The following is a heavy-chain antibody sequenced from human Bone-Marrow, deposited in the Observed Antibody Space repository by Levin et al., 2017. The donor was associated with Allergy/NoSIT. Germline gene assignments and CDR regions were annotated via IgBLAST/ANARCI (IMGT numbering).Heavy chain of an antibody. CDR2: LRRRRRSL. D-gene: IGHD5-18*01. CDR3: ARGSDLIGIQLCLAQDDAFDS. V-gene: IGHV3-21*01. Sequence: GASLPLSFFFFVFTFCIVSMNWSLQSPVPFLSFFSSLRRRRRSLYYADSVKGRFTISRDNAKNSLYLQMNSLRAEDTAVYYCARGSDLIGIQLCLAQDDAFDSWGQGTMVTVSS. CDR1: VFTFCIVS. J-gene: IGHJ3*02.